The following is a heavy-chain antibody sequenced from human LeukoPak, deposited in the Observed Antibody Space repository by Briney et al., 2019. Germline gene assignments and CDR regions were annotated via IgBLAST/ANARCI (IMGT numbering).Heavy chain of an antibody. D-gene: IGHD6-13*01. CDR2: IKQDGSEK. J-gene: IGHJ4*02. Sequence: PGGSLRLSCAASEFTFSSYWMSWVRQAPGKGLEWVANIKQDGSEKYYVDSVKGRFTISRDNAKNSLYLQMNSLRAEDTAVYYCARDDRSSWCYWGQGTLVTVSS. CDR3: ARDDRSSWCY. CDR1: EFTFSSYW. V-gene: IGHV3-7*01.